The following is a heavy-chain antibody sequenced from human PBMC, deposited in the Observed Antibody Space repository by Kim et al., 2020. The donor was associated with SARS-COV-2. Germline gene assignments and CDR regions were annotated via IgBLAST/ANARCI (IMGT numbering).Heavy chain of an antibody. Sequence: NYAQKLQGRVTMTTDTSTSTAYMELRSLRSDDTAVYYCVQFGGVNYFDYWGQGTLVTVSS. J-gene: IGHJ4*02. V-gene: IGHV1-18*01. D-gene: IGHD3-16*01. CDR3: VQFGGVNYFDY.